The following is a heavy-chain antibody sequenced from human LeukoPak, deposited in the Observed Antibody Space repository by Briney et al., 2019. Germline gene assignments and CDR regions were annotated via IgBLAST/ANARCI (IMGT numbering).Heavy chain of an antibody. V-gene: IGHV3-48*02. CDR1: GFIFGKYI. J-gene: IGHJ4*02. D-gene: IGHD5-12*01. CDR2: MNDNGGAI. Sequence: PGGSLRLSCAASGFIFGKYIMNWVRQAPGKGLEWVSYMNDNGGAIYYADSVKGRFTISRDNAKNSPYLQMNSLRDEDSAVYYCARDYSGYGAIDYWGQGTLVTVSS. CDR3: ARDYSGYGAIDY.